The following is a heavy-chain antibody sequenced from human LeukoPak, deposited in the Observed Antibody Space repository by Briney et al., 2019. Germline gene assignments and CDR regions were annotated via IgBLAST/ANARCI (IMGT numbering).Heavy chain of an antibody. CDR2: IIPIFGIA. CDR1: GGTFSSYA. J-gene: IGHJ4*02. Sequence: ASVKVSCKASGGTFSSYAISWVRQAPGQGLEWMGRIIPIFGIASYAQKFQGRVTITADKSTSTAYMELSSLRSEDTAVYYCANYYDSSGHRHWGQGTLVAVSS. D-gene: IGHD3-22*01. CDR3: ANYYDSSGHRH. V-gene: IGHV1-69*04.